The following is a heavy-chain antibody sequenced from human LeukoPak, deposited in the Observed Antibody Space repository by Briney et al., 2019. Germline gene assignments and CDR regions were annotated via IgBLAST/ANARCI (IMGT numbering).Heavy chain of an antibody. J-gene: IGHJ4*02. CDR1: GFTFSNYA. CDR3: AREGDIVVVPADLDY. D-gene: IGHD2-2*01. V-gene: IGHV3-21*01. Sequence: PGGSLRLSCAASGFTFSNYAMIWVRQAPGKGLEWVSSISSSSSYIYYADSVKGRFTISRDNAKNSLYLQMNSLRAEDTAVYYCAREGDIVVVPADLDYWGQGTLVTVSS. CDR2: ISSSSSYI.